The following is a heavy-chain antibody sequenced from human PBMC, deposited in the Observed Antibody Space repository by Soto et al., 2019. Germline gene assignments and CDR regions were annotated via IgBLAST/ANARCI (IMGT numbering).Heavy chain of an antibody. CDR1: GGSFSGYY. Sequence: PSETLSLTCAGYGGSFSGYYWSWIRQPPGKVLEWIGEINHGASTNYNPSLKSRGAISVDTSKNQFSVMLSSVTAAHKAVYYCARGLRYYDILTGYNYYYYGMDVWGPGTTVTVSS. CDR2: INHGAST. V-gene: IGHV4-34*01. CDR3: ARGLRYYDILTGYNYYYYGMDV. J-gene: IGHJ6*02. D-gene: IGHD3-9*01.